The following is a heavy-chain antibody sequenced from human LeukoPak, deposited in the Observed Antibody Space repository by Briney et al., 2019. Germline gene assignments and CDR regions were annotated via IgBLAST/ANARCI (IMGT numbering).Heavy chain of an antibody. J-gene: IGHJ5*02. Sequence: SETLSLTCAVYGGSFSGYYWSWIRQPPGKGLEWIGEINHSGSTNYNPSLKSRVTMSVDTSKNQFSLKLSSVTAADTAVYYCARGGYCSGGSCSRGNWFDPWGQGTLVTVSS. CDR1: GGSFSGYY. CDR3: ARGGYCSGGSCSRGNWFDP. D-gene: IGHD2-15*01. V-gene: IGHV4-34*01. CDR2: INHSGST.